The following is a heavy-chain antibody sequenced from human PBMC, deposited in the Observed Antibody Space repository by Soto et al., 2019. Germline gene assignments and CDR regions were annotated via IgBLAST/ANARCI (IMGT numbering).Heavy chain of an antibody. V-gene: IGHV3-21*01. CDR3: ARTDEHPHAFAI. CDR1: GFTFSSYS. CDR2: ISSSSSYI. J-gene: IGHJ3*02. Sequence: GGSLRLSCAASGFTFSSYSMNWVRQAPGKGLEWVSSISSSSSYIYYADSVKGRFTISRDNAKNSLYLQMNSLRAEDTAAYYCARTDEHPHAFAIWGQGTMVTVSS.